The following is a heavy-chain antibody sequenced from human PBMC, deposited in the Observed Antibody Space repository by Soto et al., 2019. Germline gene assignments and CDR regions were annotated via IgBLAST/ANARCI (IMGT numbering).Heavy chain of an antibody. CDR2: IIHIFGTA. V-gene: IGHV1-69*01. CDR1: GGTFSSYA. D-gene: IGHD2-2*02. Sequence: QVQLVQSGAEVKKPGSSGKVSCKASGGTFSSYAISWVRQAPGQGLEWMGGIIHIFGTANYAQKFQGRVTITADESTSTAYMALSSLRCEETAVYYGASDLGYCRSTSCDRDRTPYYYYGMDVWGQGTTVTVSS. CDR3: ASDLGYCRSTSCDRDRTPYYYYGMDV. J-gene: IGHJ6*02.